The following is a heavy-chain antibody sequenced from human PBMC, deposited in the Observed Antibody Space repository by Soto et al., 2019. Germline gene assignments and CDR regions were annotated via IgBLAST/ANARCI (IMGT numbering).Heavy chain of an antibody. CDR2: INHSGST. J-gene: IGHJ6*03. CDR1: GGSFSGYY. Sequence: SETLSLTCAVYGGSFSGYYWSWIRQPPGKGLEWIGEINHSGSTNYNPSLKSRVTISVDTSKNQFSLKLSSVTAADTAVYYCARAPVAYGEPNYYMDVWGKGTTVTVSS. CDR3: ARAPVAYGEPNYYMDV. D-gene: IGHD4-17*01. V-gene: IGHV4-34*01.